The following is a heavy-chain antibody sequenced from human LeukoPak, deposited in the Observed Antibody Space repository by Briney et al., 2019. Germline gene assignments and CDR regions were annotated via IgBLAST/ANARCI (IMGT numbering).Heavy chain of an antibody. Sequence: ASVKVSCKASGYTFTSYGISWVRQAPGQGLEWMGWISAYNGNTNYAQKLQGRVTMTTDTSTSTAYMELRSLRSDDTAVYYCARDDIEGQLGNWFDPWGQGTLVTVSS. CDR1: GYTFTSYG. CDR3: ARDDIEGQLGNWFDP. V-gene: IGHV1-18*01. J-gene: IGHJ5*02. D-gene: IGHD6-6*01. CDR2: ISAYNGNT.